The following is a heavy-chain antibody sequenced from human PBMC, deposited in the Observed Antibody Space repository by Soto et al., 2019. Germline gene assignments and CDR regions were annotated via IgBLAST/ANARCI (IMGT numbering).Heavy chain of an antibody. Sequence: SQTLSLTCAIFGDSVSSISAAWNWIRQSPSRGLEWLGRTYYRSKWSTDYAVSVRSRITINPDTSKNQFSLQLNSVTPEDTAVYYCTGALRERYASWGRGTSDTGSS. D-gene: IGHD5-12*01. CDR2: TYYRSKWST. J-gene: IGHJ5*02. V-gene: IGHV6-1*01. CDR3: TGALRERYAS. CDR1: GDSVSSISAA.